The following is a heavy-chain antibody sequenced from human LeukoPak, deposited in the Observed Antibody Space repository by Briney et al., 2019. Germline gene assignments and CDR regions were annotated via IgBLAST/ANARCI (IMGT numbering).Heavy chain of an antibody. CDR2: IWYDESNM. V-gene: IGHV3-33*01. J-gene: IGHJ2*01. CDR1: GFPFSSYG. CDR3: TTIRGSGWSYWYFDF. D-gene: IGHD6-19*01. Sequence: PGRSLRLSCAGSGFPFSSYGMQWVRQAPGKGLEWVALIWYDESNMYYADSAKGRFTISKDNSKNTLYLQMNSLRAEDTAVYYCTTIRGSGWSYWYFDFWGRGTLVTVSS.